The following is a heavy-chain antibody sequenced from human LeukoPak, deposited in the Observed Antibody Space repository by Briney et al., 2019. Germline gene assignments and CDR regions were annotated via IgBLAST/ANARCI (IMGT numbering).Heavy chain of an antibody. J-gene: IGHJ6*02. V-gene: IGHV4-59*08. CDR3: ARAGGDAYYYYYGMDV. Sequence: GSLRLSCAASGFTFNTYSMSWVRQAPGKGLEWIGYIYYSGSTNYNPSLKSRVTISVDTSKNQFSLKLSSVTAADTAVYYCARAGGDAYYYYYGMDVWGQGTTVTVSS. D-gene: IGHD2-21*02. CDR2: IYYSGST. CDR1: GFTFNTYS.